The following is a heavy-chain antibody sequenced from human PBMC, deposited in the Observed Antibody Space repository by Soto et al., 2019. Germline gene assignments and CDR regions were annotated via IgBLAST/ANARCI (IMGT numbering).Heavy chain of an antibody. CDR3: AKEFGSTWIDH. D-gene: IGHD6-13*01. CDR1: GFTLTTYG. V-gene: IGHV3-30*18. Sequence: GGSLRLSCADSGFTLTTYGMHWVRQAPGKGLEWVAAMSYDGTKEYYADSVKGRFTISRDSSRNTLFLQLNSLRAEDTAVYYCAKEFGSTWIDHWGEGTLVTVSS. J-gene: IGHJ4*02. CDR2: MSYDGTKE.